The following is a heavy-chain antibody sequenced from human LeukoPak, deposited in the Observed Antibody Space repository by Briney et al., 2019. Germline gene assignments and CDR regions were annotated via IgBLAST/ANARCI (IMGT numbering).Heavy chain of an antibody. D-gene: IGHD1-26*01. J-gene: IGHJ4*02. V-gene: IGHV3-23*01. CDR3: AKKGATTGDFDY. Sequence: GGSLRLSCAASGLTFSSHWMHWVRQAPGKGLVWVSAISGSGGDTYYADSVKGRFTISRDNSKNTLYLQMNSLRAEDTAVYYCAKKGATTGDFDYWGQGTLVTVSS. CDR1: GLTFSSHW. CDR2: ISGSGGDT.